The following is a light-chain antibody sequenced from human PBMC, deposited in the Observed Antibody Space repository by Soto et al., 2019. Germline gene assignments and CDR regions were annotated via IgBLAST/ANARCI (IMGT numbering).Light chain of an antibody. V-gene: IGLV3-21*02. CDR3: QVWESAVI. J-gene: IGLJ2*01. CDR2: DDS. CDR1: NVGTKS. Sequence: SYELTQPPSVSVAPGQTASIACGGDNVGTKSVHWYQQRPGQAPVLVVYDDSDRPSGIPERFSGSNSGNTATLTITRVEAGDEADYYCQVWESAVIFCGGTKLTVL.